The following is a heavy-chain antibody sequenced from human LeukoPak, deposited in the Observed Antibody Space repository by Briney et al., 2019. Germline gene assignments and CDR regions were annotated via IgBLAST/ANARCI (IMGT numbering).Heavy chain of an antibody. V-gene: IGHV3-23*01. J-gene: IGHJ4*02. Sequence: PGGSLRLSCAASGFTFSSYAMTWVRQAPGKGLEWVSAISASGGGTFYADSVKGRFTISRDNSKNTLYLHMNSLRAEDTALYYCAKEMTMVTADYWGQGTLSPSPQ. CDR2: ISASGGGT. CDR3: AKEMTMVTADY. D-gene: IGHD4/OR15-4a*01. CDR1: GFTFSSYA.